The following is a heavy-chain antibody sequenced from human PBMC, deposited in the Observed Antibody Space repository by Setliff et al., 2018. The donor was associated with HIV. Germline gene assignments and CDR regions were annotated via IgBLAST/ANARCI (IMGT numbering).Heavy chain of an antibody. J-gene: IGHJ4*02. CDR2: IYYSGST. Sequence: SETLSLTCTVSAGSIRSSTYYWAWIRQPPGKGLEWIGTIYYSGSTYYNPSLKSRDTISVDMSTNQFSLRLSSVTAADTAVYYCIIAYSSGWLAPMGFDSWGQGTLVTVSS. D-gene: IGHD6-19*01. CDR1: AGSIRSSTYY. V-gene: IGHV4-39*01. CDR3: IIAYSSGWLAPMGFDS.